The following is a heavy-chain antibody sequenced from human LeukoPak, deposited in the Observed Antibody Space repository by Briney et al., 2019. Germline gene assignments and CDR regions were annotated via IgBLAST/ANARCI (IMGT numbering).Heavy chain of an antibody. J-gene: IGHJ4*02. CDR2: IYSSGST. CDR3: ARDWREYSYGYLYYFDS. CDR1: GGSISSYY. D-gene: IGHD5-18*01. V-gene: IGHV4-4*07. Sequence: PSETLSLTCTVSGGSISSYYWSWIRQPAGKGLEWIGRIYSSGSTNYNPSLKSRVTMSVDASKNQFSLKVRSLTAADTAVYYCARDWREYSYGYLYYFDSWGQGTLVTVSP.